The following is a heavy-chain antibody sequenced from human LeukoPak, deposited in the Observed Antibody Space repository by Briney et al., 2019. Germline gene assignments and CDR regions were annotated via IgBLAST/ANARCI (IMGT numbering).Heavy chain of an antibody. CDR3: ARATDDEFYLYYGMDV. D-gene: IGHD3-16*01. Sequence: PSETLSLTCAVYGGSFSGFYWSWIRQPPGRGLEWIGEVSQSGSTNYNPSLKSRITMSVDTSKNQFSLQLRSMTAADTAVYFCARATDDEFYLYYGMDVWGQGTTVTVSS. V-gene: IGHV4-34*01. J-gene: IGHJ6*02. CDR2: VSQSGST. CDR1: GGSFSGFY.